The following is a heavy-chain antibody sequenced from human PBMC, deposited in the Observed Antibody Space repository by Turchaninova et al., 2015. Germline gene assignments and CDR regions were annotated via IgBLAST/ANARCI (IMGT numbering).Heavy chain of an antibody. D-gene: IGHD1-26*01. CDR3: ARLFYDETAYLSLGAY. V-gene: IGHV2-26*01. CDR2: ILSIAGE. CDR1: GFSLTNPRMG. Sequence: QVTLKESGPVVVKPTETLTLTCTVSGFSLTNPRMGVSWIRQSPGKALEWLANILSIAGESYIRSLDAILTIYNDTPGHQVVLTLTNMDPVDKGTYYCARLFYDETAYLSLGAYWGQGTPVTVSS. J-gene: IGHJ4*02.